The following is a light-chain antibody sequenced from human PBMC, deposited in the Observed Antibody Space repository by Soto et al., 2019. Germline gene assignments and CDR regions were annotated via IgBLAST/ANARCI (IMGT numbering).Light chain of an antibody. J-gene: IGKJ4*01. V-gene: IGKV3-15*01. CDR1: QSVTSN. Sequence: TQSPATLSVSPGERATLSCRASQSVTSNIAWYQQKPGQAPRLLIYGASTRATGIPARFSGSGSGTEFTLTISSLPSEDSAVYYCQQYNDWPPLTFGGGTKVEIK. CDR3: QQYNDWPPLT. CDR2: GAS.